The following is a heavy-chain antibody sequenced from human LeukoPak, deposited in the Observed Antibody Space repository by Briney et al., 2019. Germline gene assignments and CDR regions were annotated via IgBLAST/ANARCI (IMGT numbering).Heavy chain of an antibody. CDR3: AKAVYSSSKTRGDFDY. Sequence: PGGSLRLSCAASGFTFSSYAMHWVRQAPGKGLEWVAVISYDGSNKYYADSVKGRFTISRDNSKNTLYLQMNSLRAEDTAVYYYAKAVYSSSKTRGDFDYWGQGTLVTVSS. CDR2: ISYDGSNK. J-gene: IGHJ4*02. D-gene: IGHD6-13*01. V-gene: IGHV3-30*18. CDR1: GFTFSSYA.